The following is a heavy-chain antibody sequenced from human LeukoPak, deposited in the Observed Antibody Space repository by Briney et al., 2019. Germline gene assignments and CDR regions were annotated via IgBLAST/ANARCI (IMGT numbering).Heavy chain of an antibody. Sequence: GGSLRLSCAASGFTFSSYWMSWVRQAPGKGLEWVASINQDGSEKYYVDSVKGRFTISRDNAKNSLYLQMNSLRAEDTAVYYCAKDWLGSYYYIDVWGKGTTVTVSS. V-gene: IGHV3-7*01. CDR3: AKDWLGSYYYIDV. CDR1: GFTFSSYW. CDR2: INQDGSEK. J-gene: IGHJ6*03. D-gene: IGHD3-22*01.